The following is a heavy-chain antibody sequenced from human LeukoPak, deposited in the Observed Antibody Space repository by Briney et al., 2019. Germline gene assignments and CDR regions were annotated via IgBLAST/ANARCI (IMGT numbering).Heavy chain of an antibody. CDR1: GDSISSSHYY. CDR2: IYYSGST. Sequence: PSETLSLTCTVSGDSISSSHYYWGWIRQPPGKGLEWIGSIYYSGSTYYNPSLKSRVTISVDTSKNQFSLKLSSVTAADTAVYYCARVVAVAGMGGFDYWGQGTLVTVSS. CDR3: ARVVAVAGMGGFDY. J-gene: IGHJ4*02. V-gene: IGHV4-39*07. D-gene: IGHD6-19*01.